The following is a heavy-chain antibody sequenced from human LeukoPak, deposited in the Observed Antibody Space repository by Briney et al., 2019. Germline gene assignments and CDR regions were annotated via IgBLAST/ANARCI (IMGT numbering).Heavy chain of an antibody. J-gene: IGHJ1*01. CDR3: ARRRYYDSTGYLE. CDR1: GGFISSSSYY. D-gene: IGHD3-22*01. V-gene: IGHV4-39*01. Sequence: SETLSLTCTISGGFISSSSYYWGWIRQPPGKGLEWIGDTYYSGSTYYNPAFKSRVSMSIDTSKNQFSLELRSVAAADTALYYCARRRYYDSTGYLEWGQGTLVTVTS. CDR2: TYYSGST.